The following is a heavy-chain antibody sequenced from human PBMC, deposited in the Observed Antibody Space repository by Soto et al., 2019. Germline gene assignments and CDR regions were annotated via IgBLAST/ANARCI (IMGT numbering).Heavy chain of an antibody. Sequence: QVQLQESGPELVKPSDTLSLTCTVSGGSVSSSRYYWSWLRQPPGKGLEWIGYVYHSGSTNYNPSRNSRVTIAVATSKNQFSLNLNSVTTADTAVSYCARDGGYCGSYHFDYWGQGTLVTVSS. J-gene: IGHJ4*02. CDR2: VYHSGST. CDR1: GGSVSSSRYY. CDR3: ARDGGYCGSYHFDY. D-gene: IGHD1-26*01. V-gene: IGHV4-61*01.